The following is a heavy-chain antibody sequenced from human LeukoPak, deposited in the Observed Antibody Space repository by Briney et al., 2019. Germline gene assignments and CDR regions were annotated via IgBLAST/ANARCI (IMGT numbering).Heavy chain of an antibody. CDR3: ARTLYSGSYHPDY. Sequence: SVKVSCKASGGTFSSYAISWVRQAPGQGLEWMGRIIPIFGTANYAQKFQGRVTITTDESTSTAYMELSSLRSEDTAVYYCARTLYSGSYHPDYWGQGTLVTVSS. J-gene: IGHJ4*02. D-gene: IGHD1-26*01. CDR1: GGTFSSYA. V-gene: IGHV1-69*05. CDR2: IIPIFGTA.